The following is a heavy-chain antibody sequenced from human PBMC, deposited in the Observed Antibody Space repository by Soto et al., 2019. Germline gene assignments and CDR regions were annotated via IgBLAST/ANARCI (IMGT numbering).Heavy chain of an antibody. J-gene: IGHJ6*02. V-gene: IGHV5-51*01. D-gene: IGHD6-19*01. CDR1: GYSFTSYW. CDR2: IYPGDSDT. Sequence: GESLKISCKGSGYSFTSYWIGWVRQVPGKGLEWMGIIYPGDSDTRYSPSFQGQVTISADKSISTAYLQWSSLKASDTAMYYCARPREAGKYYYGVDVWGQGTTVTVS. CDR3: ARPREAGKYYYGVDV.